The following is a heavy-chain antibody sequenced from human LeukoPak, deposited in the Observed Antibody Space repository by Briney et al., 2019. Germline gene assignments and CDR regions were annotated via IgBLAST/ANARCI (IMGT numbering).Heavy chain of an antibody. CDR1: GFTFSDYN. J-gene: IGHJ4*02. CDR3: AKDRYSSGWYTGY. Sequence: GGSLRLSCAASGFTFSDYNMNWVRQAPGRGLEWISHISISTENIYYAASVKGRFTISRDNAKNSLYLQMNSLRAEDTAVYYCAKDRYSSGWYTGYWGQGTLVTVSS. V-gene: IGHV3-48*01. D-gene: IGHD6-19*01. CDR2: ISISTENI.